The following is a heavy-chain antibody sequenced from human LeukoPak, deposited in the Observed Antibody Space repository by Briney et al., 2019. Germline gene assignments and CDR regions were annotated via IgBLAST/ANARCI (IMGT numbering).Heavy chain of an antibody. V-gene: IGHV4-31*03. CDR2: IYYSGST. CDR1: GGSISSGGYY. J-gene: IGHJ4*02. CDR3: AREGLDYGVDY. Sequence: SQTLSLTCTVSGGSISSGGYYWSWIRQHPGKGLEWIGYIYYSGSTYYNPSLKSRVTISVDTSKNQFSLKLSSVTAADTAVYYCAREGLDYGVDYWGQGTLVTVSS. D-gene: IGHD4-17*01.